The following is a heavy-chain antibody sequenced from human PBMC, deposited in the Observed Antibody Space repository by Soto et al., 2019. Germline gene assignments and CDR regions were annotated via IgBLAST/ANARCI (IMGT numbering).Heavy chain of an antibody. V-gene: IGHV3-23*01. CDR3: AKGTYRSSWYDY. J-gene: IGHJ4*02. CDR2: ISGSGGST. D-gene: IGHD6-13*01. Sequence: GGSLRLSCAASGFTFSSYAMSWVRQAPGKGLEWVSAISGSGGSTYYADSVKGRFTISRDDSKNTLYLQMNSLRAEDTAVYYCAKGTYRSSWYDYWGQGTLVTVSS. CDR1: GFTFSSYA.